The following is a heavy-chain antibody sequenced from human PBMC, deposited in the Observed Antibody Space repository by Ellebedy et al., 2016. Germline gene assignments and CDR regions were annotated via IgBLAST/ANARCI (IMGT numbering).Heavy chain of an antibody. Sequence: GGSLRLXXAASGFTFDDYAMHWVRQAPGKGLEWVSGISWNSGSIGYADSVKGRFTISRDNAKNSLYLQMNSLRAEDTALYYCARGREWFRERYYYYGMDVWGQGTTVTVSS. D-gene: IGHD3-3*01. CDR3: ARGREWFRERYYYYGMDV. J-gene: IGHJ6*02. CDR2: ISWNSGSI. V-gene: IGHV3-9*01. CDR1: GFTFDDYA.